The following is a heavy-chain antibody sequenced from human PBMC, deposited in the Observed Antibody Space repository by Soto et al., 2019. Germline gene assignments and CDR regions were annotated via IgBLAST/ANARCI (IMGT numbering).Heavy chain of an antibody. CDR2: ISSTGTTT. Sequence: QVQLVESGGGLVKPGGSLRLSCVAAGFIFSDYYMTWIRQAPGMGLEWVAYISSTGTTTYYADSVKGRFTISRGNGKNSLFLQMNTLRAEDTAVYYCARKIDFWGRGTLVTVSS. V-gene: IGHV3-11*01. CDR1: GFIFSDYY. J-gene: IGHJ2*01. D-gene: IGHD3-9*01. CDR3: ARKIDF.